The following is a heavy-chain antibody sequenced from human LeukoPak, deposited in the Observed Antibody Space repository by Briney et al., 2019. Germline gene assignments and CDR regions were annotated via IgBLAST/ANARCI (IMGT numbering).Heavy chain of an antibody. D-gene: IGHD4-23*01. J-gene: IGHJ4*02. Sequence: PGGSLRLSCAASGLTFSSHWMHWVRQAPGKGLVWVSRITNDGSSTTYADSVKGRFTISRDNAKNMLYVQVNSLRAEDTAVYYCARGRPHGNDYWGQGTLVTVSS. CDR1: GLTFSSHW. CDR3: ARGRPHGNDY. V-gene: IGHV3-74*01. CDR2: ITNDGSST.